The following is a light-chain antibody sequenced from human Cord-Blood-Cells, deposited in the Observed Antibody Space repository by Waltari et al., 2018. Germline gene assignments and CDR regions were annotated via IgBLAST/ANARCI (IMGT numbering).Light chain of an antibody. CDR3: QQRSNWWT. J-gene: IGKJ1*01. Sequence: VLTPSPATLSLSPGERATLSCRASQSVSSYLAWYQQKPGQAPRLLIYDASNRATGIPARFSGSGSGTDFTLTISSLEPEDFAVYYCQQRSNWWTFGQGTKVEIK. V-gene: IGKV3-11*01. CDR1: QSVSSY. CDR2: DAS.